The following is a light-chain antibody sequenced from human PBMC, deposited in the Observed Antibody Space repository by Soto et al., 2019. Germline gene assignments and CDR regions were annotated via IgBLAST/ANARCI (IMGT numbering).Light chain of an antibody. CDR3: QKYNNWPPDLT. V-gene: IGKV3-15*01. CDR2: GAS. CDR1: QSVRIN. Sequence: EIVMTQSPATLSVSPGERATLSCRASQSVRINLAWYQQKPGQAPRLLIYGASSRATGIPARFSGSGSGTDFTLTISSLQSEDFAVYCCQKYNNWPPDLTFGGGPRWRSN. J-gene: IGKJ4*01.